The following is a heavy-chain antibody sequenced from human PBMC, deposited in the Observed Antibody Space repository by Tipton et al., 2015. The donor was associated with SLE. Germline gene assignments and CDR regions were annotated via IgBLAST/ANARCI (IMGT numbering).Heavy chain of an antibody. Sequence: TLSLTCAVSGYSISSGYYWGWIRQPPGKGLEWIGSIYHSGSTYYNPSLKSRVTISVDTSKNQFSLKLSSVTAADTAVYYCARELAVRGVDAFDIWGQGTMVTVSS. D-gene: IGHD3-10*01. J-gene: IGHJ3*02. CDR3: ARELAVRGVDAFDI. CDR1: GYSISSGYY. V-gene: IGHV4-38-2*02. CDR2: IYHSGST.